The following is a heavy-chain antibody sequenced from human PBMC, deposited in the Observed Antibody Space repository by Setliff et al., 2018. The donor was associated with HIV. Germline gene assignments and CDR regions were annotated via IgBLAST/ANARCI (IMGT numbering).Heavy chain of an antibody. CDR1: GYTFTSYD. CDR3: ARGRGYDYVWGSYRLNWFDP. J-gene: IGHJ5*02. D-gene: IGHD3-16*02. CDR2: MDPNSGNT. V-gene: IGHV1-8*02. Sequence: ASVKVSCKASGYTFTSYDINWVRQATGQGLEWMGWMDPNSGNTGYAQKFQGRVTMTRNTSISTAYMELSSLRSEDTAVYYCARGRGYDYVWGSYRLNWFDPWGQGTLVTVSS.